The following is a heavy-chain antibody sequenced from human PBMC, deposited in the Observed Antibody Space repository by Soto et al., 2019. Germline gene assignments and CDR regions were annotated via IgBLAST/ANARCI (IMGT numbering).Heavy chain of an antibody. CDR2: IDPSDSYT. J-gene: IGHJ6*02. Sequence: GESLKISCKGSGYSFTSYWISWVRQMPGKGLEWMGRIDPSDSYTNYSPSFQGHVTISADKSISTAYLQWSSLKASDTAMYYCARHATGLSGSYYPPQTHQADYYYGMDVWGQGTTVTVSS. V-gene: IGHV5-10-1*01. D-gene: IGHD1-26*01. CDR1: GYSFTSYW. CDR3: ARHATGLSGSYYPPQTHQADYYYGMDV.